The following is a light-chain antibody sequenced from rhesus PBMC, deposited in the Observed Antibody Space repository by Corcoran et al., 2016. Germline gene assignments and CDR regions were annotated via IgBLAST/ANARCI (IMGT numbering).Light chain of an antibody. V-gene: IGKV1-43*02. J-gene: IGKJ4*01. CDR2: DAS. CDR3: LQNNSDPLT. Sequence: DIQMTQSPSSLSASVGDRVTITCRASLGISNYLSWYQQKPGKPPNLLIHDASILQSGVPSRFSGSGSGTDFTLTINSLQPEDFATCNCLQNNSDPLTFSGGTKVEIK. CDR1: LGISNY.